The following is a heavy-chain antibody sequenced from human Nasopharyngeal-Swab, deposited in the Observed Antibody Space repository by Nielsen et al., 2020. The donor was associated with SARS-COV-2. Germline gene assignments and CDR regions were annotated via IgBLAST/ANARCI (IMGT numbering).Heavy chain of an antibody. CDR3: ARDLSIPNLRGPGYYYYGMDV. D-gene: IGHD6-6*01. CDR2: ISGSGSYI. Sequence: GGSLRLSCAASGFTFSTYSMNWVRQAPGKGLAWVSSISGSGSYIYYADSVKGRFTISRDHPKNSVHLQMNSLRAEDTAVYYCARDLSIPNLRGPGYYYYGMDVWGQGATVTVSS. CDR1: GFTFSTYS. J-gene: IGHJ6*02. V-gene: IGHV3-21*06.